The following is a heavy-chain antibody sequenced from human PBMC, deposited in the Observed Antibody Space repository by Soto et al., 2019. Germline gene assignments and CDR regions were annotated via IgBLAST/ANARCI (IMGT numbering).Heavy chain of an antibody. J-gene: IGHJ4*02. CDR3: ARGSGVVVTD. CDR1: GYTFTSYA. D-gene: IGHD2-2*01. CDR2: INAGNGNT. V-gene: IGHV1-3*05. Sequence: QVQLVQSGAEEKKPGASVKVSCKASGYTFTSYAMHWVRQAPGQRLEWMGWINAGNGNTKYSQKFQSRVTITTDTAASTAYMELSSLRSEDTAVYYCARGSGVVVTDWGQGTLVTVSS.